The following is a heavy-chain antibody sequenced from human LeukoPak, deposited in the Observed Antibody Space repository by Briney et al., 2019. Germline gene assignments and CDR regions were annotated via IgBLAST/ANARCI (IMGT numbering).Heavy chain of an antibody. CDR3: ARDGHGDFWRARRTYYMDV. J-gene: IGHJ6*03. Sequence: GGSLRLSCAASGFTFSSYIIDWVRQAPGKGLEWVSSISSSSSYIYYADSVKGRFTISRDNAKNSLYLQMNSLRAEDTAVYYCARDGHGDFWRARRTYYMDVWGKGTTVTVSS. V-gene: IGHV3-21*01. CDR2: ISSSSSYI. CDR1: GFTFSSYI. D-gene: IGHD3-3*01.